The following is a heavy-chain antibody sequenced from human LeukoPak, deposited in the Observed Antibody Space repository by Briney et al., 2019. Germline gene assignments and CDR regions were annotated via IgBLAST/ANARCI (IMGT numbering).Heavy chain of an antibody. J-gene: IGHJ5*01. V-gene: IGHV4-30-4*08. Sequence: SETLSLTXTVSGGSVSSRDYYWTWFRQPPGKGLEWIGYIYYSGTTYYNPSLKSRLTISVDTSKNQFSLKLSSLTAADTAVYYCARASARDYGVNWFDSWGQGTLVTVSS. D-gene: IGHD4-17*01. CDR1: GGSVSSRDYY. CDR2: IYYSGTT. CDR3: ARASARDYGVNWFDS.